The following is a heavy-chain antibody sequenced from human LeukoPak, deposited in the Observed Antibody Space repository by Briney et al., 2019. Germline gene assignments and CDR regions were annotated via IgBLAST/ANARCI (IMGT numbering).Heavy chain of an antibody. Sequence: ASVKVSCKASGYTFTSYYIHWVRQAPGQGLEWMGIIYPGGGSASYAQKFQGRVTMTRDMSTSTVYMELSSLRSEDTAVYYCARDNDFDYWGQGTLVTVSS. J-gene: IGHJ4*02. CDR1: GYTFTSYY. V-gene: IGHV1-46*01. CDR2: IYPGGGSA. D-gene: IGHD2-8*01. CDR3: ARDNDFDY.